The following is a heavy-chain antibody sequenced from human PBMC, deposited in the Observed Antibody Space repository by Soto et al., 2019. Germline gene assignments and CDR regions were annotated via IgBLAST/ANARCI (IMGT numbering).Heavy chain of an antibody. D-gene: IGHD4-17*01. CDR2: IIPIFGTA. CDR1: GGTFSSYA. Sequence: QVQLVQSGAEVKKPGSSVKVSCKASGGTFSSYAISWVRQAPGQGLEWMGGIIPIFGTANYAQKFQGRVTITADESTSTAYMELSSLSSEDTAVYYCARDASPHDNGDSSERYYFDYWGQGTLVTVSS. V-gene: IGHV1-69*12. CDR3: ARDASPHDNGDSSERYYFDY. J-gene: IGHJ4*02.